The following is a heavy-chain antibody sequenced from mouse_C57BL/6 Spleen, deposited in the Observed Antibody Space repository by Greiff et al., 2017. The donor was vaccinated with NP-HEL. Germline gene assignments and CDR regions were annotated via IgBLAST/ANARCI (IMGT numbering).Heavy chain of an antibody. D-gene: IGHD2-3*01. CDR3: TTWSDGYEGYFDY. V-gene: IGHV14-1*01. J-gene: IGHJ2*01. CDR2: IDPEDGDT. Sequence: VQLQQSGAELVRPGASVKLSCTASGFNIKDYYMHWVKQRPEQGLEWIGRIDPEDGDTEYAPKFQGKATMTADTSSNTAYLQLSSLTSEDTAVYYCTTWSDGYEGYFDYWGQGTTLTVSS. CDR1: GFNIKDYY.